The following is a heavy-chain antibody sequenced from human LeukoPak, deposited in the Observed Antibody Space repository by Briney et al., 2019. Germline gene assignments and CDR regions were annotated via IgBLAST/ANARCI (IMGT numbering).Heavy chain of an antibody. V-gene: IGHV4-34*01. CDR1: GGSFSGYY. CDR2: INHSGST. D-gene: IGHD3-16*01. Sequence: SSETLSLTCAVDGGSFSGYYCSWIRQPPGKGMEWIGEINHSGSTNYNPSLKSRVTISVDTSKNQFSLKLSSVTAADTAVYYCARGPMITFGGAKKYFDYWGQGTLVTVSS. CDR3: ARGPMITFGGAKKYFDY. J-gene: IGHJ4*02.